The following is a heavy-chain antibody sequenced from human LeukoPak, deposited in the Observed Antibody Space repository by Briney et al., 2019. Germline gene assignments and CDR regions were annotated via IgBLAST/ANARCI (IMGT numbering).Heavy chain of an antibody. D-gene: IGHD2-21*02. CDR2: ISAYNGNT. V-gene: IGHV1-18*01. CDR1: GYTFTSCG. Sequence: ASVKVSCTASGYTFTSCGISWVRQAPGQGLEWMGWISAYNGNTNYAQKLQGRVTMTTDTSTSTAYMELRSMRSDDTAVYYCARDCGGDCPYDYWGQGTLVTVSS. CDR3: ARDCGGDCPYDY. J-gene: IGHJ4*02.